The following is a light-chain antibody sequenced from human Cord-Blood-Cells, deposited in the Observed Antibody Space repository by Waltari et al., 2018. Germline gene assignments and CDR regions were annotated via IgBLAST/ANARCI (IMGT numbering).Light chain of an antibody. CDR1: SSDGGGYNY. CDR2: EVS. CDR3: SSYTSSSTLV. J-gene: IGLJ2*01. Sequence: QSALTQPASVPGSPGQSITISCTRTSSDGGGYNYVSLYQQHPGKAPKLMIYEVSHRPSGVSNRFSGSKSGNTASLTISGLQAEDEADYYCSSYTSSSTLVFGGGTKLTVL. V-gene: IGLV2-14*01.